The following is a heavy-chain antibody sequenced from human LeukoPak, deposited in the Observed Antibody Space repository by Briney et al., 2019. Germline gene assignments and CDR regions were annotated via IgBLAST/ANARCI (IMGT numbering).Heavy chain of an antibody. Sequence: ASVKVSCKASGYTFTGYYMHWVRQAPGQGLEWMGWINPNSGGTNYAQKFQGRVTMTRDTSISTAYMELSRLRSDDTAVYYCARDIGVAARSYYYGMDVWGQGTTVTVSS. CDR3: ARDIGVAARSYYYGMDV. J-gene: IGHJ6*02. V-gene: IGHV1-2*02. CDR2: INPNSGGT. CDR1: GYTFTGYY. D-gene: IGHD6-6*01.